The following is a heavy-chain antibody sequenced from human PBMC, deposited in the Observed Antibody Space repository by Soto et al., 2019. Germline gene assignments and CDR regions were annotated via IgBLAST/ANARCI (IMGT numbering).Heavy chain of an antibody. CDR3: AHRPSTAPGYFDY. D-gene: IGHD2-15*01. CDR2: IYYSGST. J-gene: IGHJ4*02. V-gene: IGHV4-59*01. Sequence: PSETLSLTCTVSGGSISSYYWSWIRQPPGKGLEWIGYIYYSGSTNYNPSLKSRLTITKDTSKNQVVLTMTNMDPVDTATYYCAHRPSTAPGYFDYWGQGTLVTVSS. CDR1: GGSISSYY.